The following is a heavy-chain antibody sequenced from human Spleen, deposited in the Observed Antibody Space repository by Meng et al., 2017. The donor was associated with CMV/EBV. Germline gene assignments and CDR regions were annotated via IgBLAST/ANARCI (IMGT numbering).Heavy chain of an antibody. Sequence: QVQGQGSGPGLVKPSETLSLTCVVSGASISSGNGWNWVRQPPGKGLEWIGDIYHSGSTNYNPSLKSRVTISVDKSKNQFSLKLSSVTAADTAMYYCARGGGCSSSSCDLDYWGQGVLVTVSS. CDR3: ARGGGCSSSSCDLDY. V-gene: IGHV4-4*02. CDR2: IYHSGST. J-gene: IGHJ4*02. D-gene: IGHD2-2*01. CDR1: GASISSGNG.